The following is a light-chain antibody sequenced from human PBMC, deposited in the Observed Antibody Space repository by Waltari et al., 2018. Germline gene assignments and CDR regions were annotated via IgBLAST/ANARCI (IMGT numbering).Light chain of an antibody. V-gene: IGLV4-69*01. CDR3: QTWDSGTVI. CDR1: SGHTRYS. Sequence: QLVLTQSPSASASLGASVKLTCTLSSGHTRYSIAWPQQLPDQGPRYLLTLNSDGSHTKGDVMPDRFSGSSSGAARYLTLSSLQSEDEADYFCQTWDSGTVIFGGGTRLTVL. J-gene: IGLJ2*01. CDR2: LNSDGSH.